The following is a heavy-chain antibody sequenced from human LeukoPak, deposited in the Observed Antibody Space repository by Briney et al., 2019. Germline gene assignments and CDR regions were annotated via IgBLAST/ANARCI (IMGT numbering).Heavy chain of an antibody. CDR3: AKEYDLWHEQGNWFDT. CDR2: INDDTP. D-gene: IGHD3-3*01. V-gene: IGHV3-23*01. CDR1: GFSFNTYS. Sequence: GGSLRLSCTTSGFSFNTYSMSWVRQAPGKGLEWVSAINDDTPYYTDSVKGRFTVSRDNSRDTLYLRLNSLRAEDTAIYYCAKEYDLWHEQGNWFDTWGQGVLVTVSS. J-gene: IGHJ5*02.